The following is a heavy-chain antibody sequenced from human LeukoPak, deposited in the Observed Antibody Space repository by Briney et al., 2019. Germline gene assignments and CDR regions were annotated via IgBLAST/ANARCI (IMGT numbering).Heavy chain of an antibody. J-gene: IGHJ5*02. CDR2: IYYSGST. D-gene: IGHD2/OR15-2a*01. Sequence: SETLSLTCTVSGGCISSYYWSWIRQPPGKGLEWIGYIYYSGSTNYNPSLKSRVTISVDTPKNQFSLKLSSVTAADTAVYYCARDRGELGFDPWGQGTLVTVSS. CDR3: ARDRGELGFDP. V-gene: IGHV4-59*01. CDR1: GGCISSYY.